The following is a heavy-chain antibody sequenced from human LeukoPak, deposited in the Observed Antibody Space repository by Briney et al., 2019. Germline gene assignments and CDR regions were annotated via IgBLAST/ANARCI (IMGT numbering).Heavy chain of an antibody. Sequence: PGGSLRLSCAASGFTFSSYAMSWVRQAPGKGLEWVSAISGSGGSTYYADSVKGRFTIYRDNSKNTLYLQMNSLRAEDTAVYYCAKADDYGDYVSAFDIWGQGTMVTVSS. CDR2: ISGSGGST. V-gene: IGHV3-23*01. J-gene: IGHJ3*02. CDR1: GFTFSSYA. D-gene: IGHD4-17*01. CDR3: AKADDYGDYVSAFDI.